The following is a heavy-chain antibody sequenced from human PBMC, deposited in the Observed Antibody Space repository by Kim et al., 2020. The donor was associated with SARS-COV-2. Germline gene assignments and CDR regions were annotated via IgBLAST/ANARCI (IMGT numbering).Heavy chain of an antibody. CDR2: FYSGGET. J-gene: IGHJ3*01. V-gene: IGHV3-53*01. Sequence: GGSLRLFCAASGFSVGSNFMSWVRQAPGEGLQWISVFYSGGETYYADSVKGRFTISRDNAKNTLYLQMTSLRAEDTAVYYCTRQMAALAFYGPFDLWGQG. CDR1: GFSVGSNF. D-gene: IGHD3-10*01. CDR3: TRQMAALAFYGPFDL.